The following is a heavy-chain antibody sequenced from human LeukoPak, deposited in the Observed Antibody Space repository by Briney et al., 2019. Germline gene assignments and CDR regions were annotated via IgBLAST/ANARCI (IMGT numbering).Heavy chain of an antibody. CDR2: MYTGGTT. CDR1: GFTVSDTH. D-gene: IGHD3-16*01. Sequence: GGPLRLSCALSGFTVSDTHMSWLRQAPGEGLVWVSAMYTGGTTYYADSVTGRFTVSRDTSRNTLFLHMNSLRAEDTAVYYCAKDEATSGGGLASWGQGTLVIVSS. J-gene: IGHJ5*01. CDR3: AKDEATSGGGLAS. V-gene: IGHV3-53*01.